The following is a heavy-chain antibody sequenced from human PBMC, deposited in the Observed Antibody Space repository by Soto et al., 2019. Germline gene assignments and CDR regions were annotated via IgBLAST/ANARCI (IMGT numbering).Heavy chain of an antibody. J-gene: IGHJ6*02. Sequence: PSETLSLTCNVSGRSVSNYYWSWIRQTPGKGLEWIGYIYYSGARSYNPSLKSRVSFSLDKSQNQLSLKLTSVTGADTAIYYCVSVEGTPTVTGDYYYYAADAWGQGTAVTVSS. V-gene: IGHV4-59*02. CDR2: IYYSGAR. D-gene: IGHD4-17*01. CDR1: GRSVSNYY. CDR3: VSVEGTPTVTGDYYYYAADA.